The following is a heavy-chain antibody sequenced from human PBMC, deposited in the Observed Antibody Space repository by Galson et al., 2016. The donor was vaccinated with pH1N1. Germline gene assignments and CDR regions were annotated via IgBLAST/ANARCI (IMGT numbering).Heavy chain of an antibody. J-gene: IGHJ4*02. CDR3: TTAGVVISATGEY. V-gene: IGHV1-2*02. CDR2: INLKTGAT. Sequence: SVKVSCKASGYTFSDFYVHWVRQAPGQGLEWMGWINLKTGATKSASKFQGRVTMTRDTSIGTTYMGLTSLTSDDTAIYFCTTAGVVISATGEYWGQGSLITVPS. CDR1: GYTFSDFY. D-gene: IGHD2-15*01.